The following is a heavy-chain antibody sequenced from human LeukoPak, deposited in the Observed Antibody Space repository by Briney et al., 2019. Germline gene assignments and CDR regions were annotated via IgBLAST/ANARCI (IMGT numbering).Heavy chain of an antibody. D-gene: IGHD3-16*02. J-gene: IGHJ4*02. Sequence: PGGSLRLSCAASGFTFSSYAMSWVRQAPGKGLEWVSAISGSGGSTYYADSVKGRFTISRDNSKNTVYLQVNSLRAEDTAVYYCASFPRADMGLIILDYWGQGTLVTVSS. V-gene: IGHV3-23*01. CDR3: ASFPRADMGLIILDY. CDR1: GFTFSSYA. CDR2: ISGSGGST.